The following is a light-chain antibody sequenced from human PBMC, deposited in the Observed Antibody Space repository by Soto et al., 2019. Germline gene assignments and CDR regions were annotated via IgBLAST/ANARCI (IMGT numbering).Light chain of an antibody. CDR3: QQYGTSPDWT. Sequence: IVLTQCPSTLSLSPGESATLSCRASQSLXSYFAWYEQKPGQAPRLLIXGESSRATGILDRFSGSGSGTDFTLTISRLEPEYFAVYYCQQYGTSPDWTFGQGTKVDIK. J-gene: IGKJ1*01. CDR2: GES. CDR1: QSLXSY. V-gene: IGKV3-20*01.